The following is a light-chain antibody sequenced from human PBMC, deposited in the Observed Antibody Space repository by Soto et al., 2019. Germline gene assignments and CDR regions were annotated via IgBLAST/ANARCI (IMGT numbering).Light chain of an antibody. CDR2: GAS. CDR3: EQYGSSHPLT. J-gene: IGKJ4*01. V-gene: IGKV3-20*01. CDR1: QNISSNY. Sequence: EIVLTQSPGTLSLSPGERATLSCRASQNISSNYLAWYQQKPGQAPRLLIYGASSRTTGIPERFSGSGSRRDLTLTISRLGPEEFAVYYCEQYGSSHPLTFRVGTPMEIK.